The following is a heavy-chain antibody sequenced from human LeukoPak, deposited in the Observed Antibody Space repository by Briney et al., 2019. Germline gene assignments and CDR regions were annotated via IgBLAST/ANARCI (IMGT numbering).Heavy chain of an antibody. V-gene: IGHV4-59*01. J-gene: IGHJ3*02. CDR1: GGSISSYY. CDR3: ARGALAYCGGDCSEVFFVSSWNDAFEI. Sequence: SETLSLTCTVSGGSISSYYWSWIRQPPGKGLEWIGYIYYSGSTNYNPSLKSRVTISVDTSRNQFSLKLSPVTAADTAVYYCARGALAYCGGDCSEVFFVSSWNDAFEIWGQGTMVTVSS. CDR2: IYYSGST. D-gene: IGHD2-21*02.